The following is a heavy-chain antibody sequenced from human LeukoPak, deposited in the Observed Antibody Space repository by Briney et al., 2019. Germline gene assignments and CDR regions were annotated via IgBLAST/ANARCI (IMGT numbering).Heavy chain of an antibody. CDR3: ARELPYVWGSYRSYYFDY. D-gene: IGHD3-16*02. Sequence: PSETLSLTCAVYGGSFSGYYWSWIRQPPGKGLEWIGEINHSGSTNHNPSLKSRVTISVDTSKNQFSLKLSSVTAADTAVYYCARELPYVWGSYRSYYFDYWGQGTLVTVSS. CDR2: INHSGST. CDR1: GGSFSGYY. J-gene: IGHJ4*02. V-gene: IGHV4-34*01.